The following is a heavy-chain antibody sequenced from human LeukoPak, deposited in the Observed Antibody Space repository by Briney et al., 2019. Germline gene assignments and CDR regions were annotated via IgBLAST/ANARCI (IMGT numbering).Heavy chain of an antibody. CDR1: GYSFTGYY. CDR3: ARDAAHQATVVVTNEPRGTPGAADY. D-gene: IGHD3-22*01. Sequence: ASVKVSCKASGYSFTGYYIHWVRQAPRQGLEWRGWVNPNSGDTSYAQKFQGRVAMTRDTSISTDYLEVSRLTSDDTAVYYCARDAAHQATVVVTNEPRGTPGAADYWGQGTLVTVSS. J-gene: IGHJ4*02. CDR2: VNPNSGDT. V-gene: IGHV1-2*02.